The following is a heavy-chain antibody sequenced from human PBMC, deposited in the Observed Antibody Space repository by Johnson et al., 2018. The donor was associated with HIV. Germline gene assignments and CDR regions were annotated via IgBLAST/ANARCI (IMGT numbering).Heavy chain of an antibody. D-gene: IGHD3-22*01. Sequence: QVQLVESGGGVVQPGRSLRLSCAASGFTFSSYAMHWVRQAPGKGLEWVAVISYDGSNKYYADSVKGRFTISRDNSKNTVDLLMSSLRAEDTAVYYCARGDDSSGYLTAFDIWGQGTMVTVSS. V-gene: IGHV3-30*04. CDR2: ISYDGSNK. J-gene: IGHJ3*02. CDR1: GFTFSSYA. CDR3: ARGDDSSGYLTAFDI.